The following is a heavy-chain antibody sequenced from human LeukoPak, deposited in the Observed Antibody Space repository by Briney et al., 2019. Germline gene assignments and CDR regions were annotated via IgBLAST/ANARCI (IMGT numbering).Heavy chain of an antibody. CDR2: SYYSGST. D-gene: IGHD6-19*01. V-gene: IGHV4-59*01. Sequence: NPSETLSLTCTVSGGSISTYYWSWVRQPPGKGLEWIGYSYYSGSTNYNPSLKSRVTISVDTSKIQFSLRLSSVTAADTAVYYCARGLGKQWLVPDAFDIWGQGTMVTVSS. CDR1: GGSISTYY. CDR3: ARGLGKQWLVPDAFDI. J-gene: IGHJ3*02.